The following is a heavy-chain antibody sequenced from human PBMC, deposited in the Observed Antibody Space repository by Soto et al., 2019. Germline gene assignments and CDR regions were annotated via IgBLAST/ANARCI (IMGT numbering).Heavy chain of an antibody. CDR3: VSRRTTVITQAYFDY. V-gene: IGHV4-39*01. D-gene: IGHD4-4*01. CDR1: GGSVTNSSYY. Sequence: SETLSLTCTVSGGSVTNSSYYWGWIRQSPGKGLEWIGSVYYRGRSYSKSSVKSRVTISVDTSKNQFSLNLNSVTASDTAVYFCVSRRTTVITQAYFDYWGQGALVTVSS. J-gene: IGHJ4*02. CDR2: VYYRGRS.